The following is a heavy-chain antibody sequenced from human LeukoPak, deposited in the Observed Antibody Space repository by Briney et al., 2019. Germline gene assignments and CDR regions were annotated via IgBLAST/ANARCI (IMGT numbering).Heavy chain of an antibody. J-gene: IGHJ4*02. CDR1: GLTFSSYS. Sequence: GGSLRPSCAASGLTFSSYSMNWVRQAPGKGLEWVSSISSSSSYIYYADSVKGRFTISRDNAKNSLYLQMNSLRAEDTAVYYCARDTATVTDCWGQGTLVTVSS. CDR3: ARDTATVTDC. D-gene: IGHD4-17*01. CDR2: ISSSSSYI. V-gene: IGHV3-21*01.